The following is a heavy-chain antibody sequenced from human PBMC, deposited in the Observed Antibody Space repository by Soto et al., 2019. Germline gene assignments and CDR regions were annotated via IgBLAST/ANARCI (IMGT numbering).Heavy chain of an antibody. Sequence: QVQLQESGPGRVKPSQTLSLTCTVSGASITTGAYYWSWIRQHPGRGLEWIGYIFNSGSTYYNPSLKSRVNISVDTSKNQFYLKLSSVTAADTAMYYCARESHYYGMDVWGQGTTVTVSS. V-gene: IGHV4-31*03. CDR3: ARESHYYGMDV. J-gene: IGHJ6*02. CDR1: GASITTGAYY. CDR2: IFNSGST.